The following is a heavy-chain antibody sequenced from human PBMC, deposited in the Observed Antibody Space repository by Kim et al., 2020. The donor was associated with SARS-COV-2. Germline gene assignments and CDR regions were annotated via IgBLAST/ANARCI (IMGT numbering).Heavy chain of an antibody. Sequence: SETLSLTCAVSGASIRSYYWSWIRQPPGKGLEWIGSIYYSGSSSYNPSLKSRVTISVDTSKNQFSLKLTSVTAADTAVYYCARGEGWGQVFDYWGQGTLVTVSS. J-gene: IGHJ4*02. CDR3: ARGEGWGQVFDY. CDR2: IYYSGSS. CDR1: GASIRSYY. D-gene: IGHD7-27*01. V-gene: IGHV4-59*01.